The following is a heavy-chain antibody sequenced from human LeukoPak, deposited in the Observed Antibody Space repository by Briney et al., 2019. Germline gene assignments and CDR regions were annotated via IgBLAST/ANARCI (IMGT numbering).Heavy chain of an antibody. Sequence: GGSLRLSCAASGFTFSSYAMSWVRQAPGKGLEWVSAISGSGGSTYYADSVKGRFTISRDNSKNTLYLQMNSLRAEDTAVYYCARLVYCSGGSCYSPGAFDIWGQGTMVTVSS. V-gene: IGHV3-23*01. CDR2: ISGSGGST. CDR3: ARLVYCSGGSCYSPGAFDI. J-gene: IGHJ3*02. CDR1: GFTFSSYA. D-gene: IGHD2-15*01.